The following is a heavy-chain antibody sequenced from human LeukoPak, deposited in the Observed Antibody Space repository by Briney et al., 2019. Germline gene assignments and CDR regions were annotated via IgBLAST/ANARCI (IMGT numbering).Heavy chain of an antibody. J-gene: IGHJ6*03. D-gene: IGHD3-10*01. CDR1: GYTFTGYY. V-gene: IGHV1-2*02. CDR2: INPNSGGT. Sequence: ASVTVSCKASGYTFTGYYMHWVRQAPGQGLEWMGWINPNSGGTNYAQKFQGRVTMTRDTSISTAYMELSRLRSDDTAVYYCARCGSGYYYYYYMDVWGKGTTVTISS. CDR3: ARCGSGYYYYYYMDV.